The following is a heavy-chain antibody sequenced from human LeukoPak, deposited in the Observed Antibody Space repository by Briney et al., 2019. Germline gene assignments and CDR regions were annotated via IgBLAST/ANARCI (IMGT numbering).Heavy chain of an antibody. CDR3: ARGRDRSKAGDH. D-gene: IGHD5-24*01. CDR2: IHPSEGF. J-gene: IGHJ4*02. Sequence: SETLSLTCDVYGGSCDDYYCSWIRQPPGKGLEWIGEIHPSEGFYYNSSLMSRVTISIDTSKSHFSLRLASVTAADTAFYYCARGRDRSKAGDHWGQGTLVTVSS. CDR1: GGSCDDYY. V-gene: IGHV4-34*01.